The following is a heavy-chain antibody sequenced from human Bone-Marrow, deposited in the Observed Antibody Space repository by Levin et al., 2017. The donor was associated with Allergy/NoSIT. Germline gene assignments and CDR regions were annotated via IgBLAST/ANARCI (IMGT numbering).Heavy chain of an antibody. V-gene: IGHV3-48*02. D-gene: IGHD1-1*01. CDR3: ARDRRLLALVQLERLLGGAFDI. CDR2: ISSSSSTI. J-gene: IGHJ3*02. Sequence: GESLKISCAASGFTFSSYSMNWVRQAPGKGLEWVSYISSSSSTIYYADSVKGRFTISRDNAKNSLYLQMNSLRDEDTAVYYCARDRRLLALVQLERLLGGAFDIWGQGTMVTVSS. CDR1: GFTFSSYS.